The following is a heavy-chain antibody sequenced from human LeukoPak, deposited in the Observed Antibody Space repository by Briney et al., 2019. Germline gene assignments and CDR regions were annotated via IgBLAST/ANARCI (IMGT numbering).Heavy chain of an antibody. J-gene: IGHJ4*02. Sequence: GGSLRLPCAASGFTFGSYAMSWVRQTPGKSLEWVSIITNGGVTTYYADSVRGRFTISRDNFKNMLYLQMNSLRAEDTAVYYCVKLSSGSGSKFGFDSWGQGTLVTVSS. D-gene: IGHD6-19*01. CDR2: ITNGGVTT. V-gene: IGHV3-23*01. CDR1: GFTFGSYA. CDR3: VKLSSGSGSKFGFDS.